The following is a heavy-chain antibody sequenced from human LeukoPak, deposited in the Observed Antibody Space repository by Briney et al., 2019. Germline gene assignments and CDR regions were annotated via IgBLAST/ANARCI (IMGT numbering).Heavy chain of an antibody. Sequence: SETLSLTCTVSGGSISSGGYYWSWIRQHPGKGLEWIGYIYYSGSTYYNRSLKSRVTISVDTSKNQFSLKLSSVTAADTAVYYCATLNGDYGPYQKSFDYWGQGTLVTVSS. V-gene: IGHV4-31*03. CDR1: GGSISSGGYY. D-gene: IGHD4-17*01. J-gene: IGHJ4*02. CDR3: ATLNGDYGPYQKSFDY. CDR2: IYYSGST.